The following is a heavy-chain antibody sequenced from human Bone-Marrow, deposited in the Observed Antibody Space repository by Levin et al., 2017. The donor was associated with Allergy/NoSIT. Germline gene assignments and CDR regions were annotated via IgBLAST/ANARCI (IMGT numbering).Heavy chain of an antibody. Sequence: GESLKISCAASGFTFSSYGMHWVRQAPGKGLEWVAVISYDGSNKYYADSVKGRFTISRDNSKNTLYLQMNSLRAEDTAVYYCAKAAHLEYDSSGSNWFDPWGQGTLVTVSS. CDR1: GFTFSSYG. CDR2: ISYDGSNK. CDR3: AKAAHLEYDSSGSNWFDP. D-gene: IGHD3-22*01. V-gene: IGHV3-30*18. J-gene: IGHJ5*02.